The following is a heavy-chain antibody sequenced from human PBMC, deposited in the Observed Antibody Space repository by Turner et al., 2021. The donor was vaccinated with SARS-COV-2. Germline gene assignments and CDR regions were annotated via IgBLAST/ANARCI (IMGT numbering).Heavy chain of an antibody. CDR2: ISSNGGST. J-gene: IGHJ4*02. CDR1: GFTFSRYA. Sequence: EVQLVESGGGLVQPGGSLRLSCAASGFTFSRYAMHWVRQAPGKGLEYVSAISSNGGSTYYANSVKGRFTISRDNSKNTLYLQMGSLRAEDMAVYYCARDSLGYSYGYLDYWGQGTLVTVSS. CDR3: ARDSLGYSYGYLDY. D-gene: IGHD5-18*01. V-gene: IGHV3-64*01.